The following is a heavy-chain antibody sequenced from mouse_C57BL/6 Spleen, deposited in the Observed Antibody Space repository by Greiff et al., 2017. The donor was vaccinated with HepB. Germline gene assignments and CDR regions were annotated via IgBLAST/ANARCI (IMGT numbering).Heavy chain of an antibody. D-gene: IGHD2-1*01. Sequence: EVQVVESEGGLVQPGSSMKLSCTASGFTFSDYYMAWVRQVPEKGLEWVANINYDGSSTYYLDSLKSRFIISRDNAKNILYLQMSSLKSEDTATYYCARDNGNYRYFDVWGTGTTVTVSS. J-gene: IGHJ1*03. CDR3: ARDNGNYRYFDV. CDR2: INYDGSST. V-gene: IGHV5-16*01. CDR1: GFTFSDYY.